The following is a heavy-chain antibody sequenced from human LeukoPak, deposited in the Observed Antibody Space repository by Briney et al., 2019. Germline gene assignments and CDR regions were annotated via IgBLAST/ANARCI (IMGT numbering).Heavy chain of an antibody. Sequence: PGGSLRLSCAASGVTFDDYAMYWVRQAPGKGLERVSVISWNSGSIAYADSVKGRFTISRDNAKNSLYLQMNSLRAEEIALYYFARDLSYGFWSGYYDLWERGTVVSVSS. V-gene: IGHV3-9*03. CDR1: GVTFDDYA. D-gene: IGHD3-3*01. J-gene: IGHJ4*02. CDR2: ISWNSGSI. CDR3: ARDLSYGFWSGYYDL.